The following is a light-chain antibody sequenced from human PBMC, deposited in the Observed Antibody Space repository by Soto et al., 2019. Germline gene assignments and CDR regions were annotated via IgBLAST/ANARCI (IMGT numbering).Light chain of an antibody. J-gene: IGLJ3*02. CDR2: SNN. CDR3: AAWDDSLNGWV. V-gene: IGLV1-44*01. CDR1: SSNIGRNI. Sequence: QSVLTQPPSASGTPGQRVTISCSGSSSNIGRNIVNWYQQVPGTAPKLLIYSNNQRPSGVPVRFSGSKSGTSASLAISGLQSEDEADYYCAAWDDSLNGWVFGGGTKLTVL.